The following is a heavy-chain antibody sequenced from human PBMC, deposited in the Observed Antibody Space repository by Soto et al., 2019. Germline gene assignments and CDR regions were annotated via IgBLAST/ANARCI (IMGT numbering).Heavy chain of an antibody. J-gene: IGHJ4*02. D-gene: IGHD3-3*01. CDR3: VRDYDF. V-gene: IGHV3-74*01. Sequence: EVQLVESGGGLVQPGGSLRLSCAASGFTFSSYWMHWVRQVPGKGLVWVSGVKSDGSTTSYADSVKGRFTISRDNAKNTLYLQMNSLGAEDTAVYYCVRDYDFWGQGNLVTVSS. CDR1: GFTFSSYW. CDR2: VKSDGSTT.